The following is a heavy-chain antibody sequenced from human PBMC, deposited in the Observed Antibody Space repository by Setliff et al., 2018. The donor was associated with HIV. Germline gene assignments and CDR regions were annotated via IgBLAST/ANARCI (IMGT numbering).Heavy chain of an antibody. CDR2: IIPIFGTA. CDR1: GGTFSSYA. CDR3: ARGGVYYYDSSGWSMDY. J-gene: IGHJ4*02. D-gene: IGHD3-22*01. Sequence: GASVKVSCKASGGTFSSYAISWVRQAPGQGLEWMGGIIPIFGTANYAQKFQGRVTITADESTSTACMELSSLRSEDTAVYYCARGGVYYYDSSGWSMDYWGQGTLVTVSS. V-gene: IGHV1-69*13.